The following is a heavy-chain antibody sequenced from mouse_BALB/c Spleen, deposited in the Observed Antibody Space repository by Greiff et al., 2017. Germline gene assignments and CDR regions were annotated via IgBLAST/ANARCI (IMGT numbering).Heavy chain of an antibody. CDR3: ARDYYGSSYFDY. Sequence: VQLKESGPGLVKPSQSLSLTCSVTGYSITSGYYWNWIRQFPGNKLEWMGYISYDGSNNYNPSLKNRISITRDTSKIQFFLKLNSVTTEDTATYYCARDYYGSSYFDYWGQGTTLTVSS. V-gene: IGHV3-6*02. D-gene: IGHD1-1*01. CDR2: ISYDGSN. CDR1: GYSITSGYY. J-gene: IGHJ2*01.